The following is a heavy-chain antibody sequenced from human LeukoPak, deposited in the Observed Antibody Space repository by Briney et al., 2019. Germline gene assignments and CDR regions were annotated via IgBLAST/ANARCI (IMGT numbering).Heavy chain of an antibody. J-gene: IGHJ5*02. CDR1: GGSISSYY. CDR3: ARDPIYYYDSSGSNWFDP. V-gene: IGHV4-4*07. Sequence: SETLSLTCTVSGGSISSYYCSWIRQPAGKGLEWIGRIYTSGSTNYNPSLKSRVTMSVDTSKNQFSLRLSSVTAADTAVYYCARDPIYYYDSSGSNWFDPWGQGTLVTVSS. CDR2: IYTSGST. D-gene: IGHD3-22*01.